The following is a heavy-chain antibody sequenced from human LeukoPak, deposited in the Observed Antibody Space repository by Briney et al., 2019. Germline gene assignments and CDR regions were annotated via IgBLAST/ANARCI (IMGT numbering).Heavy chain of an antibody. CDR3: ARDSGEYSFDY. D-gene: IGHD2-15*01. J-gene: IGHJ4*02. CDR2: INAGNGDT. Sequence: GASVKVSCKASGYTYSSYIMHWVRQAPGQRLEWMGWINAGNGDTKYSQKFQGRVTITRDTSASTAYMELSSLRSEDTAVYYCARDSGEYSFDYWGQGTLVTVSS. V-gene: IGHV1-3*01. CDR1: GYTYSSYI.